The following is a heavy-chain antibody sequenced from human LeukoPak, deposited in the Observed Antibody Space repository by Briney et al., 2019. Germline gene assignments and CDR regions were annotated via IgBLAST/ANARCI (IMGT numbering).Heavy chain of an antibody. CDR1: GGSISSSNW. D-gene: IGHD6-13*01. V-gene: IGHV4-4*02. J-gene: IGHJ4*02. CDR2: IYHSGST. Sequence: SGTLSLTCAVSGGSISSSNWWSWVRQPPGKGLEWIGEIYHSGSTNYNPSLKSRVTISVDKSKNQFSLKLSSVTAADTAVYHCARGDLTYSPPYFDYWGQGTLVTVSS. CDR3: ARGDLTYSPPYFDY.